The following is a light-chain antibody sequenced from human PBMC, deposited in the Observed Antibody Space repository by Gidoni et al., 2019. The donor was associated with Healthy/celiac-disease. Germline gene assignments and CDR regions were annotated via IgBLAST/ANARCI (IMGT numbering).Light chain of an antibody. CDR1: QSLLHSNGYNY. Sequence: DIVMTQSPVSLPVTPGEPASISCRSSQSLLHSNGYNYLDWYLQKPGQSPQLLIYLGFRRASGVPDRFSGSGSGTGFTLKISRVEAEDVGVYYCMQALETPRTFGQXTKVEIK. CDR3: MQALETPRT. CDR2: LGF. V-gene: IGKV2-28*01. J-gene: IGKJ1*01.